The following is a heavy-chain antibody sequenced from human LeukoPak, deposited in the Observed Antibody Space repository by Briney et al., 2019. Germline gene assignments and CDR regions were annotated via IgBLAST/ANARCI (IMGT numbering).Heavy chain of an antibody. Sequence: GGSLRLSCAASGFTFSSYSMNWVRQAPGKGLVWVSRINSDGSSTSYADSVKGRFTISRDNAKNTLYLQMNSLRAEDTAVYYCARYFDWSYIDYWGQGTLVSVSS. D-gene: IGHD3-9*01. CDR1: GFTFSSYS. CDR3: ARYFDWSYIDY. J-gene: IGHJ4*02. CDR2: INSDGSST. V-gene: IGHV3-74*01.